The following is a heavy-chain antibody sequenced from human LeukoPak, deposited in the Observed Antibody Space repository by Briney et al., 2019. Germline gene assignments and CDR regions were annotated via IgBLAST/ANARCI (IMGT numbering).Heavy chain of an antibody. CDR3: ARGRSTWHLDY. CDR2: IYSGGST. V-gene: IGHV3-66*01. Sequence: GGSLRLSCAASGFTVSSNYMSWVRQAPGKGLEWVSVIYSGGSTYYADSVKGRFTISRDNSKNTLYLQMSSLRAEDTAVYYCARGRSTWHLDYWGQGTLVTVSS. J-gene: IGHJ4*02. D-gene: IGHD1-26*01. CDR1: GFTVSSNY.